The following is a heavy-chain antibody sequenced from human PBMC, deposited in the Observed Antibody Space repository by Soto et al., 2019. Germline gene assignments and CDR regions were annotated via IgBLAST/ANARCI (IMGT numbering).Heavy chain of an antibody. Sequence: GGSLRLSCAASGFTFSSYWMSWVRQAPGKGLEWVANIKQDGSEKYYVDSVKGRFTISRDNAKNSLYLQMNSLRAEDTAVYYCARGRYCSGGSCYVGLNYWGQGTLVTVSS. CDR1: GFTFSSYW. V-gene: IGHV3-7*04. J-gene: IGHJ4*02. CDR2: IKQDGSEK. CDR3: ARGRYCSGGSCYVGLNY. D-gene: IGHD2-15*01.